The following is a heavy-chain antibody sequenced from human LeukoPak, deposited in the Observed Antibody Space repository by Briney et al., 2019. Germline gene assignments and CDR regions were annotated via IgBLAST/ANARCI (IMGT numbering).Heavy chain of an antibody. D-gene: IGHD1-1*01. J-gene: IGHJ4*02. CDR1: GASISNARYY. CDR2: IYYSGST. Sequence: SETLSLTCAVSGASISNARYYWGWVRQPPGKGLEWIGSIYYSGSTYYNPSLKSRVTISVDTSKRQFSLKVSAVTAADTAVYYCAKNYAPYTIGWNVGLDYGGREPWSSPPQ. CDR3: AKNYAPYTIGWNVGLDY. V-gene: IGHV4-39*01.